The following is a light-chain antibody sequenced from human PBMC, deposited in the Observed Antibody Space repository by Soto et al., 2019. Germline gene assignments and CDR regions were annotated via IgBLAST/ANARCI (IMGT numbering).Light chain of an antibody. V-gene: IGLV2-11*01. CDR1: SSDVGGYDY. J-gene: IGLJ3*02. CDR2: DVT. CDR3: AAWDDGLNGWL. Sequence: QSALTQPPSVSGSPGQSVTISCTGTSSDVGGYDYVSWYQQRPGKAPKLLIYDVTKRPSGVPDRFSGSKSGNTASLTISGLKSEDEADYYCAAWDDGLNGWLFGGGTKLTVL.